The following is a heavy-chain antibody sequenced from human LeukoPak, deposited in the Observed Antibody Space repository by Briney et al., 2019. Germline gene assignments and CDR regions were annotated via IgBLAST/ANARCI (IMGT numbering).Heavy chain of an antibody. J-gene: IGHJ1*01. CDR3: VGGALDY. CDR1: GFTFSDYW. D-gene: IGHD3-16*01. Sequence: PGGSLRLSCAASGFTFSDYWMSWVRQAPGQGLAWVAHINQDGREQHFVGSVQGRFTISRDNAKNSLYLQMDSLRAEDTAVYYCVGGALDYWGQGTPVTVSS. CDR2: INQDGREQ. V-gene: IGHV3-7*04.